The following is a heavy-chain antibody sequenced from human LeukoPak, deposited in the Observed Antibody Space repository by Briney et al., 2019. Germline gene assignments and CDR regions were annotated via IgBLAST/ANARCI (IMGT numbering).Heavy chain of an antibody. CDR1: GYNFTSYW. CDR3: ARRGYCSGGSCYEDY. D-gene: IGHD2-15*01. CDR2: IYPGDSDT. V-gene: IGHV5-51*01. J-gene: IGHJ4*02. Sequence: GESLKISCKGSGYNFTSYWIDWVRQMPEKGLELMGIIYPGDSDTRYSPSFQGQVTISVDKSINTAYLQWSSLKASDTAIYYCARRGYCSGGSCYEDYWGQGTLVTV.